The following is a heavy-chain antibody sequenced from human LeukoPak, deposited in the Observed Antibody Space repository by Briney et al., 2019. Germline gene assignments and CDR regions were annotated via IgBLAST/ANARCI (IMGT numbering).Heavy chain of an antibody. CDR3: ARCYYDSSGYSNYFDY. CDR2: IYHSGST. Sequence: SETLSLTCAVSGGSISSSNWWSWVRPPPGKGLEWIGEIYHSGSTNYNPSLKSRVTISVDKSKNQFSLKLSSVTAADTAVYYCARCYYDSSGYSNYFDYWGQGTLVTVSS. D-gene: IGHD3-22*01. CDR1: GGSISSSNW. J-gene: IGHJ4*02. V-gene: IGHV4-4*02.